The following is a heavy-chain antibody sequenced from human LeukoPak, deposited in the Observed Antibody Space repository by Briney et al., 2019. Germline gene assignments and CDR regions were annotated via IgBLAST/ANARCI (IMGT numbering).Heavy chain of an antibody. J-gene: IGHJ4*02. CDR3: ARDKTYYYGSGSYTTPIDY. D-gene: IGHD3-10*01. V-gene: IGHV4-59*11. CDR2: IHYTGTT. Sequence: SETLSLTCIVSGGSINSHYWSWIRQPPGKGLEWIGDIHYTGTTKYNPSVKSRVTISVDTSKNQFSLKLSSVTAADTAVYYCARDKTYYYGSGSYTTPIDYWGQGTLVTVSS. CDR1: GGSINSHY.